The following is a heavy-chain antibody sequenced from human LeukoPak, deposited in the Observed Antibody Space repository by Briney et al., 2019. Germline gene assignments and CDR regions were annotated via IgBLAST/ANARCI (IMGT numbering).Heavy chain of an antibody. CDR1: GGSISSSSYY. V-gene: IGHV4-39*01. CDR2: IYYSGST. Sequence: PSETLSLTCTVSGGSISSSSYYWGWIRQPPGKGLEWIGSIYYSGSTYYNPSLKSRVTISVDTSKNQLSLKLSSVTAADTAVYYCARRILWFEVGPRFRGAFDIWGQGTMVTVSS. D-gene: IGHD3-10*01. J-gene: IGHJ3*02. CDR3: ARRILWFEVGPRFRGAFDI.